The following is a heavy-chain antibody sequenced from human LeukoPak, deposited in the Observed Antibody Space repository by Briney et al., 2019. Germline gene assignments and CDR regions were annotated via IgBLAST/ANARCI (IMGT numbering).Heavy chain of an antibody. CDR2: ISGSGGTT. V-gene: IGHV3-23*01. D-gene: IGHD5-24*01. Sequence: GGSLRLSCAASGFTFSNYAIRWVRQAPGKGLEWVSGISGSGGTTSYADSVKGRFTISRDNSKNTVYLQMNSLRVEDTAVYYCAARWLQRIYWGQGTLVTVSS. CDR3: AARWLQRIY. CDR1: GFTFSNYA. J-gene: IGHJ4*02.